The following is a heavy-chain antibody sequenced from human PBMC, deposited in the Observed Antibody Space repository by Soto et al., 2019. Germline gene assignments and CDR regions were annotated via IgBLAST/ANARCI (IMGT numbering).Heavy chain of an antibody. CDR3: ASDRHYGSGGANWFDP. CDR1: GYTFTTYG. J-gene: IGHJ5*02. D-gene: IGHD3-10*01. CDR2: ISADKGDT. V-gene: IGHV1-18*01. Sequence: QVQLVQSGPEVKKPGASVKVSCKASGYTFTTYGISWVRQAPGQGLEWMGWISADKGDTKYAQKLQGRVTRTTDTSTNTAYMELRSLRSDDTAVYYCASDRHYGSGGANWFDPWGQGTLVTVSS.